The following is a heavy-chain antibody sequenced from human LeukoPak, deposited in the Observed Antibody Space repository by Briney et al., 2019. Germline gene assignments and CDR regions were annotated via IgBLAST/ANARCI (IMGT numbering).Heavy chain of an antibody. CDR3: AGRHYYDSSGYALVY. CDR1: GYSFTNYW. V-gene: IGHV5-51*01. Sequence: GESLKISCKGSGYSFTNYWIGWVRQMPGKGLEWMGIIYPDDSDTRYSPSFQGQVTISADKSISTAYLQWSSLKASDTAMYYCAGRHYYDSSGYALVYWGQGTLVTVSS. CDR2: IYPDDSDT. J-gene: IGHJ4*02. D-gene: IGHD3-22*01.